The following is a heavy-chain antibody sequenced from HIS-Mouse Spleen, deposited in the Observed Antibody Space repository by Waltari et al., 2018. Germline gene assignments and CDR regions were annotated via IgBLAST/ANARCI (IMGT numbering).Heavy chain of an antibody. CDR1: GFTFRSYW. J-gene: IGHJ4*02. CDR3: ASSRNYNY. Sequence: EVQLVESGGGLVQPGGSLRLSCAAPGFTFRSYWMSWVRQAPGKGLEWVANIKQDGSEKYYVDSVKGRFTISRDNAKNSLYLQMNSLRAEDTAVYYCASSRNYNYWGQGTLVTVSS. D-gene: IGHD1-7*01. CDR2: IKQDGSEK. V-gene: IGHV3-7*01.